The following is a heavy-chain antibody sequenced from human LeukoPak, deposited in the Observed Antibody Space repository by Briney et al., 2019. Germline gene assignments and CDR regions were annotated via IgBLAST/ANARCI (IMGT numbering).Heavy chain of an antibody. V-gene: IGHV3-48*03. Sequence: GGSLRLSCAASGFTFSSYEMNWVRQAPGKGLEWVSYISSSGSTIYYADSVKGRFTISRHNAKNSLYLQMNSLRAADTAVYYCAELGITMIGGVWGKGTTVTISS. CDR1: GFTFSSYE. J-gene: IGHJ6*04. D-gene: IGHD3-10*02. CDR2: ISSSGSTI. CDR3: AELGITMIGGV.